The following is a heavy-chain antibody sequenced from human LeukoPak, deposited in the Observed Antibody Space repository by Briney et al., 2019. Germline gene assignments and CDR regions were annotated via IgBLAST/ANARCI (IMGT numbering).Heavy chain of an antibody. CDR2: IRNKANSHTT. V-gene: IGHV3-72*01. CDR1: GFTFSDYY. D-gene: IGHD3/OR15-3a*01. J-gene: IGHJ4*02. CDR3: ARGLGGTGARYFDY. Sequence: GGSLRLSRAASGFTFSDYYMDWVRQAPGKGLEWVGRIRNKANSHTTEYAASVKGRFTISRDDLKNSLYLQMNSLKTDDTAVYYCARGLGGTGARYFDYWGQGTLVTVSS.